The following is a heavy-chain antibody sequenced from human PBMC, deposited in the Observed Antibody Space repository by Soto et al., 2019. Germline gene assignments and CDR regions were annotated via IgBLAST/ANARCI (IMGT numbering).Heavy chain of an antibody. D-gene: IGHD3-10*01. J-gene: IGHJ4*02. CDR3: ARGGSYYAQ. CDR2: INSVSGGA. V-gene: IGHV1-2*02. CDR1: GNTHTIYF. Sequence: AEASVKVSCKASGNTHTIYFIHWLRQAHGQGLEWMGWINSVSGGANYAPRFQGRVPMTRDRSSATAFMDLSGLRSDDTAVYYCARGGSYYAQWGQGTLVTVSS.